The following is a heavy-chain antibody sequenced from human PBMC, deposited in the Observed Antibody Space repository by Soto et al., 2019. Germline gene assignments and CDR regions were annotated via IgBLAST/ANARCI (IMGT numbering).Heavy chain of an antibody. J-gene: IGHJ3*02. CDR1: GFTFSSYS. CDR2: ISSSSSYI. CDR3: ARDATKKYYYGSGSYPDPFDI. D-gene: IGHD3-10*01. V-gene: IGHV3-21*01. Sequence: GGSLRLSCAASGFTFSSYSMNWVRQAPGKGLEWVSSISSSSSYIYYADSVKGRFTISRDNAKNSLYLQMNSLRAEDRAVYYCARDATKKYYYGSGSYPDPFDIWGQGTMVTVSS.